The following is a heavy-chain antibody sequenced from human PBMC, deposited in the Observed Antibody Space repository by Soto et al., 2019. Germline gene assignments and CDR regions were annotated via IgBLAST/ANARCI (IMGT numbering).Heavy chain of an antibody. CDR2: ITTYNGDT. J-gene: IGHJ6*02. CDR3: VRALTGYGMDV. Sequence: QVQLVQSGVEVREPGASVKVSFKAVRYIFTNYGVSWVRQARGQGLEWMGRITTYNGDTEYAQKLKGRVTMTTDASTSTVYMELGSLRADDTAIYYCVRALTGYGMDVWGQGTTVTVSS. V-gene: IGHV1-18*01. CDR1: RYIFTNYG.